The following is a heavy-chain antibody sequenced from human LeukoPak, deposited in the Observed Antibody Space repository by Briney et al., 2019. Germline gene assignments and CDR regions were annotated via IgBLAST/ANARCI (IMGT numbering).Heavy chain of an antibody. CDR1: GFTVSSNY. Sequence: PGGSLRLSCAASGFTVSSNYMSWVRQAPGKGLEWVAVIWYDGSNKYYADSVKGRFTISRDNSKNTLYLQMNSLRAEDTAVYYCSMVRGVSYWGQGTLVTVSS. D-gene: IGHD3-10*01. CDR2: IWYDGSNK. J-gene: IGHJ4*02. V-gene: IGHV3-33*08. CDR3: SMVRGVSY.